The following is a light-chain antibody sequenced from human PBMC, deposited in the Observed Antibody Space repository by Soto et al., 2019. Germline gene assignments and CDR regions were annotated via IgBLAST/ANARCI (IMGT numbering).Light chain of an antibody. Sequence: DIQMTQSPSTLSASVGDRVTITCRVSQSISTWLAWYQQKPGKAPKLLIYKASSLESGVPSRFSGSGSGTEFTLPIRSLQPDDFATYYCQQHNSYPWTFGQGTKVEIK. V-gene: IGKV1-5*03. CDR3: QQHNSYPWT. CDR1: QSISTW. CDR2: KAS. J-gene: IGKJ1*01.